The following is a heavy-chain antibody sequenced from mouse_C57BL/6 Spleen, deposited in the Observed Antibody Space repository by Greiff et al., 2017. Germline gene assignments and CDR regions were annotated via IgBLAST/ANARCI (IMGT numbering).Heavy chain of an antibody. CDR1: GFNIKDYY. CDR3: ARWDYDGSSYDD. J-gene: IGHJ2*01. CDR2: IDPEDGET. V-gene: IGHV14-2*01. Sequence: EVQLQQSGAELVKPGASVKLSCTASGFNIKDYYMHWVKQRTEQGLEWIGRIDPEDGETKYAPNFQGKATITADTSSNTAYLQRSSLTSEDTAVYYCARWDYDGSSYDDWGQGTTLTVSS. D-gene: IGHD1-1*01.